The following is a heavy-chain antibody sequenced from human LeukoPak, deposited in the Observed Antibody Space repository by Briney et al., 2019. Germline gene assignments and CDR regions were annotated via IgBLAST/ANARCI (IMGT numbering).Heavy chain of an antibody. Sequence: GGSLRLSCAASGFTFGNYAMSWVRQTPGKGLEWVSGISSSGGNTYFADSVKGRFTISRDNSKNTLHLQMNSLRAEDTAVYYCAKPARTDYADYWGQGTLVTVSS. CDR2: ISSSGGNT. J-gene: IGHJ4*02. CDR3: AKPARTDYADY. CDR1: GFTFGNYA. V-gene: IGHV3-23*01. D-gene: IGHD1-14*01.